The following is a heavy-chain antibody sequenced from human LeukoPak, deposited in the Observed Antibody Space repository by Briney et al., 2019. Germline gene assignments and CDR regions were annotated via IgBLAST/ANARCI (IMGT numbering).Heavy chain of an antibody. V-gene: IGHV3-30*04. D-gene: IGHD6-13*01. CDR3: ARGSSSWSNWFDP. J-gene: IGHJ5*02. CDR1: GFTFSSYA. CDR2: ISYDGSNK. Sequence: GGSLRLSCAASGFTFSSYAMHWVRQAPGKGLEGVAVISYDGSNKYYADSVKGRFTISRDNSKNTLYLQMDSLRAEDTAVYYCARGSSSWSNWFDPWGQGTLVTVSS.